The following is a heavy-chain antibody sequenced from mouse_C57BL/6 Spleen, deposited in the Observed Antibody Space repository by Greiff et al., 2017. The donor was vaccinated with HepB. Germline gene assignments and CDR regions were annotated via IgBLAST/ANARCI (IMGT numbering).Heavy chain of an antibody. CDR1: GYTFTNYW. J-gene: IGHJ2*01. D-gene: IGHD3-2*02. V-gene: IGHV1-63*01. CDR2: IYPGGGYT. CDR3: ARLRDSSGPFFDY. Sequence: VHLVESGAELVRPGTSVKMSCKASGYTFTNYWIGWAKQRPGHGLEWIGDIYPGGGYTNYNEKFKGKATLTADKSSSAAYMQFSSLTSEDSAIYYCARLRDSSGPFFDYWGQGTTLTVSS.